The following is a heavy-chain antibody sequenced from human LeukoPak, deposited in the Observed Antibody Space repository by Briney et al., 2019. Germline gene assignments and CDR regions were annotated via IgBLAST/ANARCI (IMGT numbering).Heavy chain of an antibody. Sequence: GGSLRLSXAASGFTFSNAWMSWVRQAPGKGLEWVGRIKSKTDGGTTDYAAPVKGRFTISRDDSKNTLYLQMNSLKTEDTAVYYCTTGRGELNWSSRGLPYYFDYWGQRTLVTVSS. CDR2: IKSKTDGGTT. V-gene: IGHV3-15*01. CDR1: GFTFSNAW. J-gene: IGHJ4*02. CDR3: TTGRGELNWSSRGLPYYFDY. D-gene: IGHD1-1*01.